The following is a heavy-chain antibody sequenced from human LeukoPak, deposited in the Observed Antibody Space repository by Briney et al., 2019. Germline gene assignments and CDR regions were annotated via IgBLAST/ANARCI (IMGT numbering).Heavy chain of an antibody. CDR3: ARDRRVRGSYYYYMDV. V-gene: IGHV3-21*01. D-gene: IGHD3-10*01. CDR2: ISSSSSI. CDR1: GFTFSSYS. Sequence: PGGSLRLSCAASGFTFSSYSMNWVRQAPGKGLEWVSSISSSSSIYYADSVKGRFTISRDNAKNSLYLQMNSLRAEDTAVYYCARDRRVRGSYYYYMDVWGKGTTVTISS. J-gene: IGHJ6*03.